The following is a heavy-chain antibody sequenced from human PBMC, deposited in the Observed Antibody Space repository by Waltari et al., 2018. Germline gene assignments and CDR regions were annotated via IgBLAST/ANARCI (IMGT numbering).Heavy chain of an antibody. CDR1: GFTFSSYA. CDR3: AREGGSGSYPSPVDY. D-gene: IGHD3-10*01. Sequence: QVQLVESGGGVVQPGRSLRLSCAASGFTFSSYAMHWVRQAPGKGLEWVAVMSYDGSNKYYADSVKGRFTISRDNSKNTLYLQMNSLRAEDTAVYYCAREGGSGSYPSPVDYWGQGTLVTVSS. CDR2: MSYDGSNK. V-gene: IGHV3-30*01. J-gene: IGHJ4*02.